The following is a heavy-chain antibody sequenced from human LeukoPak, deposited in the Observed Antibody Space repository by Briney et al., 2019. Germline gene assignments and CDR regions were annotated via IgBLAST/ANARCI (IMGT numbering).Heavy chain of an antibody. Sequence: GGSLRLSCAASGFTASSNYMSWVRQAPGKGLECVSVIYSGGSTYYADSVKGRFTISRDNSKNTLYLQMNSLRAEDTAVYYCARGGYCSSTSCYSLPFDYWGQGTLVTVSS. D-gene: IGHD2-2*01. CDR2: IYSGGST. CDR3: ARGGYCSSTSCYSLPFDY. CDR1: GFTASSNY. V-gene: IGHV3-53*05. J-gene: IGHJ4*02.